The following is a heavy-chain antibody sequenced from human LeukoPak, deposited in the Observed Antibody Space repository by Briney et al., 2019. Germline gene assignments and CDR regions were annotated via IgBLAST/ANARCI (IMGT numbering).Heavy chain of an antibody. CDR3: ARVSVATWFGMDV. CDR1: GFTVSSNY. CDR2: IYSGGST. D-gene: IGHD5-12*01. Sequence: GGSLRLSCAASGFTVSSNYMSWVRQAPGKELEWVSVIYSGGSTYYADSVKGRFTISRHNSKNTLYLQMNSLRAEDTAVYYCARVSVATWFGMDVWGQGTTVTVSS. J-gene: IGHJ6*02. V-gene: IGHV3-53*04.